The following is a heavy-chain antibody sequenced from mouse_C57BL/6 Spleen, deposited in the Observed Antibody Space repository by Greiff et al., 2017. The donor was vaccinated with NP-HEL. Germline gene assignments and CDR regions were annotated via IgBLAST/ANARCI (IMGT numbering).Heavy chain of an antibody. CDR1: GFTFSDAW. CDR3: TRHYGSSYVGYFDV. V-gene: IGHV6-6*01. J-gene: IGHJ1*03. CDR2: IRNKANNHAT. D-gene: IGHD1-1*01. Sequence: EVHLVESGGGLVQPGGSMKLSCAASGFTFSDAWMDWVRQSPEKGLEWVAEIRNKANNHATYYSESVKGRFTISRDDSKSSVYLQMNSLRAEDTGIYYCTRHYGSSYVGYFDVWGTGTTVTVSS.